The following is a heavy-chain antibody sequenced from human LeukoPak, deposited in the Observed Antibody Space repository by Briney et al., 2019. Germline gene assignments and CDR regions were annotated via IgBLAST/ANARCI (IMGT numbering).Heavy chain of an antibody. Sequence: GGSLRLSCAASGFTFSNAWMSWVRQAPGKELEWVSAISGSGGTTYYANSVKGRFTFSRDNSKNTLYLQMNSLRAEDTAIYYCARMIRDYGDSNWFDPWGQGTLVTVSS. D-gene: IGHD4-17*01. J-gene: IGHJ5*02. CDR1: GFTFSNAW. CDR3: ARMIRDYGDSNWFDP. V-gene: IGHV3-23*01. CDR2: ISGSGGTT.